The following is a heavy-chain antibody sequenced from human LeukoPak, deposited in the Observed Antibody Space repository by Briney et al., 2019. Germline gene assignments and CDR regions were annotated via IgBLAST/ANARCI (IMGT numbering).Heavy chain of an antibody. CDR3: ARDPGHDTSNYGGLDF. Sequence: ASVKVSCKTSGYRFTGYYMHWVRQAPGQGLGWMGWINPKSGDPIYVQKFQGRVTLTRDTSIDTVYLELSSLKSDDTAVYYCARDPGHDTSNYGGLDFWGQGTLVTVSS. J-gene: IGHJ4*02. CDR2: INPKSGDP. V-gene: IGHV1-2*02. CDR1: GYRFTGYY. D-gene: IGHD4-11*01.